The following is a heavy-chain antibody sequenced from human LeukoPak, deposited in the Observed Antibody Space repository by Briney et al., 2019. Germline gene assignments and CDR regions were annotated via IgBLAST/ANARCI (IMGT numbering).Heavy chain of an antibody. D-gene: IGHD2-2*01. CDR1: GDSVSSTA. J-gene: IGHJ4*02. CDR3: ARGGRGYCTSSSCYFDY. Sequence: SRTLSLTCAISGDSVSSTAWNWIRQSPSRGREWLGTTYYRSKWYNDYAVSVKSRITINPDTSKNQFSLQLNSVTPEDTAVYYCARGGRGYCTSSSCYFDYWGQGTLVTVSS. CDR2: TYYRSKWYN. V-gene: IGHV6-1*01.